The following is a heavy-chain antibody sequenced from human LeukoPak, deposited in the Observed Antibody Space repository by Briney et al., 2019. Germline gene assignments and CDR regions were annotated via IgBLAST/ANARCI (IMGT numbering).Heavy chain of an antibody. CDR2: IYYSGST. CDR1: GGSISSSSYY. J-gene: IGHJ4*02. CDR3: ARDLVVPAAQYLDY. Sequence: NSSETLSHTCTVSGGSISSSSYYWGWIRQPPGKGLEWIGSIYYSGSTYYNPSLKSRVTISVDTSKNQFSLKLSSVTAADTAVYYCARDLVVPAAQYLDYWGQGTLVTVSS. D-gene: IGHD2-2*01. V-gene: IGHV4-39*07.